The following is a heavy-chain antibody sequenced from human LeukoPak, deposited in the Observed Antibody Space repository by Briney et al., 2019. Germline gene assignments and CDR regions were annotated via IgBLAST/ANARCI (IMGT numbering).Heavy chain of an antibody. CDR2: ISYDGSDK. CDR1: GFTFSSYG. J-gene: IGHJ3*02. Sequence: PGGSLRLSCAASGFTFSSYGMHWVRQAPGKGLEFVAVISYDGSDKYYVDSVKGRFTISRDNSKNTLYLQMNSLRAEDTAVYYCARDGIRSAAAFDIWGQGTMVTVSS. CDR3: ARDGIRSAAAFDI. V-gene: IGHV3-30*03. D-gene: IGHD1-14*01.